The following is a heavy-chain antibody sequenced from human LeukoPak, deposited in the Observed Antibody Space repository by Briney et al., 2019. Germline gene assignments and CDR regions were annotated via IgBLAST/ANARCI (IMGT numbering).Heavy chain of an antibody. CDR1: GFTFSSYS. CDR3: ARDIVGATLYYYYYYYMDV. D-gene: IGHD1-26*01. J-gene: IGHJ6*03. Sequence: GGSLRLSCAASGFTFSSYSMNWVRRAPGKGLEWVSSISSSSSYIYYADSVKGRFTISRDNARKSLYLQMNSLRAEDTAVYYCARDIVGATLYYYYYYYMDVWGKGTTVTISS. V-gene: IGHV3-21*01. CDR2: ISSSSSYI.